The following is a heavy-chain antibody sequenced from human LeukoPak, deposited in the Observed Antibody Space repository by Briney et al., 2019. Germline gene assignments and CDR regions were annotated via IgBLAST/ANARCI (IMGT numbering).Heavy chain of an antibody. CDR1: GGSISSSSYY. D-gene: IGHD1-26*01. V-gene: IGHV4-39*01. CDR3: ARQKVGATNDY. Sequence: PSETLSLTCAVSGGSISSSSYYWGWIRQPPGKGLEWIGSIYYSGSTYYNPSLKSRVTISVDTSKNQFSLKLSSVTAADTAVYYCARQKVGATNDYWGQGTLVTVSS. J-gene: IGHJ4*02. CDR2: IYYSGST.